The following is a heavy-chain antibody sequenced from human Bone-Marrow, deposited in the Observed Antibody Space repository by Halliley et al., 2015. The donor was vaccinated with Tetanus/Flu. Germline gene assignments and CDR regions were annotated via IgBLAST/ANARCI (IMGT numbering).Heavy chain of an antibody. D-gene: IGHD3-10*01. CDR3: AKDFGTDSSGYYGMDV. CDR2: NVSGVGT. Sequence: VNVSGVGTYYADSVKGRFSPFRDNSKNTLYLQRNSLRAEDSAVFYCAKDFGTDSSGYYGMDVWGQGTPVAVSS. J-gene: IGHJ6*02. V-gene: IGHV3-53*01.